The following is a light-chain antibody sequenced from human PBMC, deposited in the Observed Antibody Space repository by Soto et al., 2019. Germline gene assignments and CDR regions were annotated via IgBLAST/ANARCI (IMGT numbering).Light chain of an antibody. CDR1: RSNIGSNT. J-gene: IGLJ2*01. CDR2: SND. CDR3: ATWDDSLKGVV. Sequence: QSVLTQPPSASGTPGQRVTLSCSGSRSNIGSNTVDWYQQLPGTAPKVLIYSNDQRPSGVPDRFSGSKSGTSASLAISGLQSEDEADYYCATWDDSLKGVVFGGGTQLTVL. V-gene: IGLV1-44*01.